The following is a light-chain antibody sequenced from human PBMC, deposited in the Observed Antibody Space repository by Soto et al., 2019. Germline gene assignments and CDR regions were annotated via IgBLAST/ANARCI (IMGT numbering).Light chain of an antibody. CDR1: SGHSNYA. V-gene: IGLV4-69*01. Sequence: QPVLTQSPSASASLGASVRLTCTLSSGHSNYAIAWHQQQSEKGPRYLMKLKSDGSHSKGAGIPDRFSGSSSGAERYLTISSRQSEDEADYYGQTWGSGIVVFGGGTKRTVL. CDR3: QTWGSGIVV. CDR2: LKSDGSH. J-gene: IGLJ2*01.